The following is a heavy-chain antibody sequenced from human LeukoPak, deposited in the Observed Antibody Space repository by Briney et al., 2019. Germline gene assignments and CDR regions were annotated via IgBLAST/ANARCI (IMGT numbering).Heavy chain of an antibody. Sequence: SVKVSCKASGGTFSSYAISWVRQAPGQGLEWMGGIIPIFGTANYAQKFQGRVTITADESTSTAYMELSSLRSEDTAVYYCARAISHVPAAMDYWGQGTLVTVSS. J-gene: IGHJ4*02. CDR3: ARAISHVPAAMDY. V-gene: IGHV1-69*13. CDR2: IIPIFGTA. D-gene: IGHD2-2*01. CDR1: GGTFSSYA.